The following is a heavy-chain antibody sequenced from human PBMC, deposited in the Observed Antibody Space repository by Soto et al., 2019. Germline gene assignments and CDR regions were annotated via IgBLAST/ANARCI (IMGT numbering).Heavy chain of an antibody. CDR3: ASSSSCYEGDYYYGMDV. Sequence: QVQLVQSGAEVKKPGSSVKVSCKASGGTFSSYTISWVRQAPGQGLEWMGRIIPILGIANYAQKFQGRVTITADKSTSTAYMELSSLRSEDTAVYYCASSSSCYEGDYYYGMDVWGQGTTVTVSS. V-gene: IGHV1-69*02. CDR1: GGTFSSYT. CDR2: IIPILGIA. D-gene: IGHD3-22*01. J-gene: IGHJ6*02.